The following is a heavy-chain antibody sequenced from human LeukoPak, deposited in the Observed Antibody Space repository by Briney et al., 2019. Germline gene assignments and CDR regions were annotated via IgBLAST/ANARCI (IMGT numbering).Heavy chain of an antibody. J-gene: IGHJ3*02. D-gene: IGHD3-22*01. Sequence: SETLSLTCLVSGGSMNTYFWSWVRQPAGKDLEWIGRFFSSGNYDYNPSLRSRVTMSADTSKNHFSLDLTSVTAADTAVYYCAESNGYGLIDIWGQGTMVTVSS. CDR2: FFSSGNY. CDR1: GGSMNTYF. CDR3: AESNGYGLIDI. V-gene: IGHV4-4*07.